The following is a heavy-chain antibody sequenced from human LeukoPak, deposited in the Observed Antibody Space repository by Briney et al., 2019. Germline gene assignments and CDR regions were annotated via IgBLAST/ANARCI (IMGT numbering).Heavy chain of an antibody. V-gene: IGHV1-69*04. Sequence: ASVKVSCKASGGTFSSYAISWVRQAPGQGLEWMGRIIPILGIANYAQKFQGRVTITADKSTSTAYMELSSLRSEDTAVYYCARDYYDSSGYQPTYYYYYGMDVWGQGTLVTVSS. CDR3: ARDYYDSSGYQPTYYYYYGMDV. D-gene: IGHD3-22*01. CDR2: IIPILGIA. CDR1: GGTFSSYA. J-gene: IGHJ6*02.